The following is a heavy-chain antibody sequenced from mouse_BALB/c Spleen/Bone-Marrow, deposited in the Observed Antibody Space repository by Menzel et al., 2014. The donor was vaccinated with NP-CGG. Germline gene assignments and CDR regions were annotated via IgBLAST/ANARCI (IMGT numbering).Heavy chain of an antibody. CDR1: GFSSTGYG. CDR2: IWGDGST. J-gene: IGHJ4*01. Sequence: VQLQQSGPGLVAPSQSLSITCTVSGFSSTGYGVNWVRQPPGKGLEWLGMIWGDGSTDYNSALKSRLSISKDNSKSQVFLKMNSLRTDDTARYYCARELGHYAMDYWGQGTSVTVSS. V-gene: IGHV2-6-7*01. CDR3: ARELGHYAMDY. D-gene: IGHD4-1*01.